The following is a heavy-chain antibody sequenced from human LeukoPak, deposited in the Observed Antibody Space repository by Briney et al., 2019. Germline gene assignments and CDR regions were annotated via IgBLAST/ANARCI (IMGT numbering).Heavy chain of an antibody. CDR1: GFTFISYG. CDR3: ARGLNRYCTNGVCYRDKYYFDY. CDR2: IWYDGSNK. V-gene: IGHV3-33*01. Sequence: GGSLRLSCAASGFTFISYGMHGGRQAPGKGLEWGAGIWYDGSNKYYADSVKGRFTISRDNSKNTLDLQMNSLRAEDTAVYYCARGLNRYCTNGVCYRDKYYFDYWGQGTLVTVSS. D-gene: IGHD2-8*01. J-gene: IGHJ4*02.